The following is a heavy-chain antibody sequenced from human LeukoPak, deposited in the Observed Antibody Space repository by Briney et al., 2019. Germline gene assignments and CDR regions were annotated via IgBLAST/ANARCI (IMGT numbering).Heavy chain of an antibody. D-gene: IGHD6-13*01. V-gene: IGHV5-51*01. CDR3: ARSHILAAARPRSFDY. CDR1: GYSFTSYW. J-gene: IGHJ4*02. CDR2: IYPGDSDT. Sequence: GESLKISCKGSGYSFTSYWIGWVRQMPGKGLEWMGIIYPGDSDTRYSPSFQGQVTISADKSISTAYLQWSSLKASDTAMYYCARSHILAAARPRSFDYWGQGTLVTVSS.